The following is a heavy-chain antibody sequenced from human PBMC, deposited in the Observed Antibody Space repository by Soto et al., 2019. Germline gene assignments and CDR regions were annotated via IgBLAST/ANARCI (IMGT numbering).Heavy chain of an antibody. J-gene: IGHJ3*02. CDR3: ARGDDYNDGVYASDI. CDR1: GFTFSDHY. D-gene: IGHD4-4*01. CDR2: TRDRANSYTT. Sequence: EVQMVESGGGLVQPGGSLRLSCAASGFTFSDHYMDWVRQAPGRGLEWVGRTRDRANSYTTEYAASVKGSFTISRDDSKNSLYLQMNSLKTEDTAVYYCARGDDYNDGVYASDIWGQGTMVTVSS. V-gene: IGHV3-72*01.